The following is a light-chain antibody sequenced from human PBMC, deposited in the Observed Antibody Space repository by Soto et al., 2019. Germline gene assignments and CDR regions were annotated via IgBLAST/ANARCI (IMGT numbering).Light chain of an antibody. J-gene: IGKJ1*01. CDR3: HQYNNWPPWT. CDR2: DAS. V-gene: IGKV3-15*01. Sequence: LVMTQSPATLSVSPGARATLSCRASRGISRNLAWYQQKPGQAPRLLLYDASTRANGIPARFSGSGSGTEFTLTISSLQSEDFAVYYCHQYNNWPPWTFGQGTKVDI. CDR1: RGISRN.